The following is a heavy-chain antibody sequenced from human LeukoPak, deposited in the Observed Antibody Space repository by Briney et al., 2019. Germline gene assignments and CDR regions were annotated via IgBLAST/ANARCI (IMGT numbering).Heavy chain of an antibody. CDR3: ARMQTAAGPFDY. J-gene: IGHJ4*02. D-gene: IGHD6-13*01. CDR2: IYYSGST. CDR1: GGSISSYY. Sequence: PSETLSLTCTVSGGSISSYYWSWIRQPPGKGLEWIGYIYYSGSTNYNPSLKSRVTISVDTSKNQFSLKLSSVTAADTAVYYCARMQTAAGPFDYRGQGTLVTVSS. V-gene: IGHV4-59*01.